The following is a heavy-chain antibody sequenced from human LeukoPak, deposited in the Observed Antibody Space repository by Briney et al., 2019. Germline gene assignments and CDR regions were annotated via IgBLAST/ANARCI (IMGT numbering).Heavy chain of an antibody. Sequence: AETLSLTCAVSGYSISSGYYWGWIRQPPGKGLEWIGSIYHSGSTYYNPSLKSRVTISVDTSKNQFSLKLSSVTAADTAVYYCASAPRRGWYSYGFSCDYWGQGTLVTVSS. CDR3: ASAPRRGWYSYGFSCDY. D-gene: IGHD5-18*01. V-gene: IGHV4-38-2*01. CDR2: IYHSGST. CDR1: GYSISSGYY. J-gene: IGHJ4*02.